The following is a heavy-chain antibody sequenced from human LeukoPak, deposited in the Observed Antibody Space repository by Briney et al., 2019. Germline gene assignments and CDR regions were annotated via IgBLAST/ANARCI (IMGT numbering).Heavy chain of an antibody. Sequence: GGSLRLSCVASGFAFSTYGLHWVRQAPGKGLEWVAAIWYDGSIKYYADSVKGRFTISRDNSKNTVYLQMNSLRAEDTAVYSCARDWAHYYDYWGQGTLVTVPS. CDR3: ARDWAHYYDY. CDR2: IWYDGSIK. D-gene: IGHD3-10*01. V-gene: IGHV3-33*01. CDR1: GFAFSTYG. J-gene: IGHJ4*02.